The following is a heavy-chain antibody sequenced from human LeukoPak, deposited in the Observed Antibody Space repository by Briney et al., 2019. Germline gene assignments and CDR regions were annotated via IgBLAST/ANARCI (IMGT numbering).Heavy chain of an antibody. CDR2: IKTDGSEK. J-gene: IGHJ4*02. Sequence: GGSLRLSCAASGFTFSSYWMSWVRQAPGKGLGWVANIKTDGSEKIYVDSLKGRFTISRDNAKNSLYLQMNSLRAEDTAIYYCARDLRIVSGSYLDYWGQGTLVTVSS. CDR1: GFTFSSYW. V-gene: IGHV3-7*01. D-gene: IGHD1-26*01. CDR3: ARDLRIVSGSYLDY.